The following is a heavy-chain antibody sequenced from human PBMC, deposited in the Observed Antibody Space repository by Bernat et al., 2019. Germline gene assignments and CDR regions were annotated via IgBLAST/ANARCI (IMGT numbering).Heavy chain of an antibody. Sequence: QVQLVESGGGVVQPGRSLRLSCAASGFTFSNHGLHWVRQAPGTGLAWVSIISYAGSNNYYADSVKGRFTISRDSSRNTLYLQMNSLRPEDTAVYYCARGGNYLTTNKYYFDYWGQGTLVTVSS. V-gene: IGHV3-30-3*01. CDR3: ARGGNYLTTNKYYFDY. CDR2: ISYAGSNN. J-gene: IGHJ4*02. CDR1: GFTFSNHG. D-gene: IGHD4-11*01.